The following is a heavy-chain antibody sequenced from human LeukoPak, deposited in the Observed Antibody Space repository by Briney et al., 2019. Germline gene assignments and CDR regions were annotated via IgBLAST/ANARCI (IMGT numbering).Heavy chain of an antibody. V-gene: IGHV3-15*01. CDR2: IKSKTDGGAT. J-gene: IGHJ4*02. D-gene: IGHD6-13*01. CDR1: GFTFNYAW. CDR3: TTGEVAASGY. Sequence: GGSLRLSCAASGFTFNYAWMGWVRQAPGKGLEWVGRIKSKTDGGATEYAAPVKGRFTISRDDSKNTLYLQMNSLKTEDTAVYYCTTGEVAASGYWGQGTLLTVSS.